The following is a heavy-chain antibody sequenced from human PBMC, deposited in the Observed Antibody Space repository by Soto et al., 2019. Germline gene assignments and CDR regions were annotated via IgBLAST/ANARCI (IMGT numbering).Heavy chain of an antibody. CDR3: AHLHCIGVGGYYRYFDY. D-gene: IGHD2-21*02. CDR1: GFSLTTESVG. J-gene: IGHJ4*02. Sequence: QITLKESGPTLVKPTQTLTLTCTFSGFSLTTESVGVGWIRQPPGKALEWLALIYGDDDKRHNPSLSGRLIITKDTTKYQVVLTMTNLDPVDTATYYCAHLHCIGVGGYYRYFDYWGQGTRVTVSS. CDR2: IYGDDDK. V-gene: IGHV2-5*02.